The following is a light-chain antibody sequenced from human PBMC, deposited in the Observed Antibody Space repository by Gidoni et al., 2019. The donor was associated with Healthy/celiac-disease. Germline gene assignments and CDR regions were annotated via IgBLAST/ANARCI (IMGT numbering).Light chain of an antibody. CDR2: EVS. J-gene: IGLJ3*02. CDR3: SSFTSSSTWV. CDR1: SSDFGSINR. V-gene: IGLV2-14*01. Sequence: QSAQTQPANVTGSPGQAITISCTGSSSDFGSINRVYWYQQTPGTAPKLMISEVSNRPSGVSNRFSGSKSGNTASLTISWLQAEDEADYYCSSFTSSSTWVFGGGTKLTVL.